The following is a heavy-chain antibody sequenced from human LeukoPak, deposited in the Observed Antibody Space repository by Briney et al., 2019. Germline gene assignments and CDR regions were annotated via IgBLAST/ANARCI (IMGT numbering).Heavy chain of an antibody. CDR3: AKDARMGTGTPRYFFDY. J-gene: IGHJ4*02. CDR1: GYTFSSYA. CDR2: ITPSGDT. Sequence: ASVKVSCKASGYTFSSYAMHWVRQAPGQGLEWMGWITPSGDTNYAQKFQGRVAITRDTSITTAYMDLSRLTSDDTAIYYCAKDARMGTGTPRYFFDYWGQGTLVTVSS. V-gene: IGHV1-2*02. D-gene: IGHD1-1*01.